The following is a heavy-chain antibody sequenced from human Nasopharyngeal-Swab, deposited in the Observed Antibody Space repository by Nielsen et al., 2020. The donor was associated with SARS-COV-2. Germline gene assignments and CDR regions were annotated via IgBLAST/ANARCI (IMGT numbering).Heavy chain of an antibody. J-gene: IGHJ4*02. CDR2: IGAYNGNT. CDR3: ARHGVAEDY. V-gene: IGHV1-18*01. D-gene: IGHD3-3*01. CDR1: GYIFTSYD. Sequence: ASVKVSGKASGYIFTSYDISWVRQARGQGLEWMGWIGAYNGNTNYAQKFQDRVTMTTDTSTSTVYMELRSLRSDDTAVYYCARHGVAEDYWGQGTLVTVSS.